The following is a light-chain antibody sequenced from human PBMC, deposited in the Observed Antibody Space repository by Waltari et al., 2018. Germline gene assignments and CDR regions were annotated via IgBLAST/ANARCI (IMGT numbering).Light chain of an antibody. CDR2: AAS. V-gene: IGKV1-39*01. J-gene: IGKJ2*01. Sequence: DIQMTKSPSSLSASVGDRVTITCRASQTISSYLIWYQQKPGKAPKLLMFAASSLKSGVPSRFSGSGSGTDFTLTISSLQPEDFATYYCQQSYSNPYTFGQGTKLEIK. CDR1: QTISSY. CDR3: QQSYSNPYT.